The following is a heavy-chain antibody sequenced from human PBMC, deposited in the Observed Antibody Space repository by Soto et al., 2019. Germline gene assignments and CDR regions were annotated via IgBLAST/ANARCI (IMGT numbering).Heavy chain of an antibody. CDR3: AKPPDYNWNDY. Sequence: EVQLLESGGGLLQPGGSLSLSCAASGFTFSSYAMSCVRQAPGKGLEWISAVSGSGGRTYYADSVKGPFTISRDNSKDTLYLQMNNLRAEDTAVYYCAKPPDYNWNDYWGQGTLVTVSS. V-gene: IGHV3-23*01. D-gene: IGHD1-20*01. J-gene: IGHJ4*02. CDR1: GFTFSSYA. CDR2: VSGSGGRT.